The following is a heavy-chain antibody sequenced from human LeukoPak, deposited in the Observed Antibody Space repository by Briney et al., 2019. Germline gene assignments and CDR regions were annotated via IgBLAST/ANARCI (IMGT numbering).Heavy chain of an antibody. CDR2: INQGASHI. CDR3: VKKGQADDDGKPD. CDR1: GFTFSDYY. V-gene: IGHV3-11*01. Sequence: GGSLRLSCAASGFTFSDYYMSWIRQAPGKGLEWVSSINQGASHIYYADSVRGRFTISRDNSKNTLYLQMNNLRADDTAVYYCVKKGQADDDGKPDWGQGTLVTVSS. D-gene: IGHD1-1*01. J-gene: IGHJ4*02.